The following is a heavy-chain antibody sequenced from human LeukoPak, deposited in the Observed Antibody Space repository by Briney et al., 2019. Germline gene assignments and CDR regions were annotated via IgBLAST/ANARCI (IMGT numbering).Heavy chain of an antibody. CDR1: GLTFSSYT. J-gene: IGHJ6*04. CDR2: ISGSSSYI. CDR3: ARVYNDGRGDMDV. V-gene: IGHV3-21*01. D-gene: IGHD3-3*01. Sequence: GGSLTLSCAGTGLTFSSYTMNWVRHAAGKGLEWVSSISGSSSYIYNADSVKGRFSISRDNAKNSLYLQMNSLRAEYTAVSYCARVYNDGRGDMDVWGKGTTLSVSS.